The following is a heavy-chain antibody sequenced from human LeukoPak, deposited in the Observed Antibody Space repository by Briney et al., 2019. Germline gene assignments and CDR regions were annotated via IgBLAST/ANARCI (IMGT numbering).Heavy chain of an antibody. V-gene: IGHV1-2*04. CDR3: ARAWGSSWYRDFDY. CDR1: GYTFTGYY. D-gene: IGHD6-13*01. Sequence: GASVKVSCKASGYTFTGYYMHWVRQAPGQGLEWMGWINPNSGGTNYAQKFQGWVTMTRDTSISTAYMELSRLRSDDTAVYYCARAWGSSWYRDFDYWGQGTLVTVSS. J-gene: IGHJ4*02. CDR2: INPNSGGT.